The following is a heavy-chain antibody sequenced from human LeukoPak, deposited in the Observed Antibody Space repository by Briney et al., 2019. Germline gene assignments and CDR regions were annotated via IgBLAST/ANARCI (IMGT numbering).Heavy chain of an antibody. CDR2: IIPILGIA. CDR3: ARGSDYCSSTSCPPDY. D-gene: IGHD2-2*01. J-gene: IGHJ4*02. V-gene: IGHV1-69*04. CDR1: GYTFTSYG. Sequence: GASVKVSCKASGYTFTSYGISWVRQAPGQGLEWMGRIIPILGIANYAQKFQGRVTITADKSTSTAYMELSSLRSEDTAVYYCARGSDYCSSTSCPPDYWGQGTLVTVSS.